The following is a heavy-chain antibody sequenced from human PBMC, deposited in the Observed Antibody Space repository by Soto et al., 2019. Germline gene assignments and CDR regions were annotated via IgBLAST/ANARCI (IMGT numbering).Heavy chain of an antibody. CDR3: AKGTNPYYDFWSGLNY. D-gene: IGHD3-3*01. Sequence: QVQLVESGGGVVQPGRSLRLSCAASGFTFSSYGMHWVRQAPGKGLEWVAVISYDGSNKYYADSVKGRFTISRDNSQNPLYLQMNRPGAEDTAVYYCAKGTNPYYDFWSGLNYWGQGTLVTVSS. V-gene: IGHV3-30*18. CDR2: ISYDGSNK. CDR1: GFTFSSYG. J-gene: IGHJ4*02.